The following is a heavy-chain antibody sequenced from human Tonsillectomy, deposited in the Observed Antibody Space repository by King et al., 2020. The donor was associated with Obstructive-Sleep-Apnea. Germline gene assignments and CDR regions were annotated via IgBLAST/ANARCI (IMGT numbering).Heavy chain of an antibody. V-gene: IGHV1-18*01. Sequence: VQLVESGAEVKKPGASVKVSCKASGYTFSSYGISWVRQAPGQGLEWMGWISVYNGNTNYAQKLQDRVTMTTDTSTSTAYMELRSLRSDDTAVYYCASSYYDTSGYYYFQHWGQGTLVTVSS. CDR1: GYTFSSYG. J-gene: IGHJ1*01. CDR3: ASSYYDTSGYYYFQH. D-gene: IGHD3-22*01. CDR2: ISVYNGNT.